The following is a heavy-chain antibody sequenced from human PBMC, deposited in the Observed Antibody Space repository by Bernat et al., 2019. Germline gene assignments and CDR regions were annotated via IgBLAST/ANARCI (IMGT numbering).Heavy chain of an antibody. CDR3: AKGAGYCSGGSCYGAPY. CDR2: ISGSGGST. D-gene: IGHD2-15*01. CDR1: GFTFSSYA. J-gene: IGHJ4*02. Sequence: EVRLLESGGGLVQPGGSLRLSCAASGFTFSSYAMSWVHQAPGKGLEWVSAISGSGGSTYYADSVKGRFTISRDNSKNTLYLQMNSLRAEDTAVYYCAKGAGYCSGGSCYGAPYWGQGTLVTVSS. V-gene: IGHV3-23*01.